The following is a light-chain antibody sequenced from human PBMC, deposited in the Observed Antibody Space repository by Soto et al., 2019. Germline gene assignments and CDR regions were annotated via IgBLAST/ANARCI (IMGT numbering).Light chain of an antibody. J-gene: IGKJ4*01. CDR3: QQYQSLT. CDR2: GAS. CDR1: QSVSSSY. V-gene: IGKV3-20*01. Sequence: EIVLTQSPATLSLSPGERATLSFRASQSVSSSYLAWYQQKPGQAPRLLIYGASSRATGIPDRFSGSGSGTDFTLTITRLEPEDFAVYYCQQYQSLTFGGGTKVDIK.